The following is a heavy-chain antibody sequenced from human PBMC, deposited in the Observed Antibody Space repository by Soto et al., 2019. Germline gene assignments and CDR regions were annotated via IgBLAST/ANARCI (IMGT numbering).Heavy chain of an antibody. V-gene: IGHV3-23*01. CDR3: TSARDYYFDN. Sequence: GSLRLSCAASGITFSSYAMRWVRQAPGKGLEWVSAISGSSNTIYYADSVKGRFTISRVNSKNTLYLQMNSLRAEDTAVYYCTSARDYYFDNWGQGALVTVSS. CDR2: ISGSSNTI. CDR1: GITFSSYA. J-gene: IGHJ4*02.